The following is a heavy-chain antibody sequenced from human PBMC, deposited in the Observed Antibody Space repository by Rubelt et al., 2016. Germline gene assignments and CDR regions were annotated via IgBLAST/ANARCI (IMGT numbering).Heavy chain of an antibody. V-gene: IGHV3-23*04. CDR2: ISGSGGST. Sequence: EVQLVESGGGLVQPGGSLRLSCAASGFTFSSYAMSWVRQAPGKGLEWVSAISGSGGSTYYADSVKGRFTISRDNSKNTLYLQMNSLRADDTAVYYCARVGGGGALGGTYFAYWGQGTLVTVSS. CDR3: ARVGGGGALGGTYFAY. D-gene: IGHD3-16*01. J-gene: IGHJ4*02. CDR1: GFTFSSYA.